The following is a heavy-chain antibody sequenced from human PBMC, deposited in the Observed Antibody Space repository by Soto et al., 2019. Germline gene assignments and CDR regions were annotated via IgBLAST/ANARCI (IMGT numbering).Heavy chain of an antibody. V-gene: IGHV1-69*01. J-gene: IGHJ4*02. D-gene: IGHD6-13*01. CDR3: ASSSSTKTLGGPYYFDY. Sequence: QVQLVQSGAEVKKPGSSVKVSCKASGGTFSSYAISWVRQAPGQGLEWMGGTIPIFGTANYAQKFQGRVTITADESTSTAYMELSSLRSEDTAVYYCASSSSTKTLGGPYYFDYWGQGTLVTVSS. CDR2: TIPIFGTA. CDR1: GGTFSSYA.